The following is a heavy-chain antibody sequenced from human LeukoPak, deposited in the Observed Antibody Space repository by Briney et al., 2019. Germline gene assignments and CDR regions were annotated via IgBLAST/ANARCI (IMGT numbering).Heavy chain of an antibody. CDR1: GFTFSSYW. D-gene: IGHD3-10*01. V-gene: IGHV3-74*01. J-gene: IGHJ4*02. Sequence: QPGGSLRLSCAASGFTFSSYWMHWVRQAPGKGLVWISRINTDGSNTNYADSVKGRFTVSRENAKNTLYLQMNSLRVEDTAVYYCARGPSGSDYWGQGTLVIVSS. CDR3: ARGPSGSDY. CDR2: INTDGSNT.